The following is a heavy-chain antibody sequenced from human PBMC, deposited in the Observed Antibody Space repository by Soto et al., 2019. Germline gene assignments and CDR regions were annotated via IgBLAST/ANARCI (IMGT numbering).Heavy chain of an antibody. CDR1: GFTFNLYA. CDR2: ISRYGDFT. V-gene: IGHV3-23*01. D-gene: IGHD3-22*01. CDR3: AKDRYLDHDSRGYLFDN. J-gene: IGHJ4*02. Sequence: EVRLLESGGDLIQPGGSLRLSCAASGFTFNLYAMTWVRQAPGKGLEWVSAISRYGDFTYYADSVEGRFTISRDNSKNTLYLQMTSLRAEDTAVYYCAKDRYLDHDSRGYLFDNWGQGTLVTVSS.